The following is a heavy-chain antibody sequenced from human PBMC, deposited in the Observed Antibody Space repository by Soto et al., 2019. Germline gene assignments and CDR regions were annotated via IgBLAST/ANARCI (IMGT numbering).Heavy chain of an antibody. D-gene: IGHD6-6*01. V-gene: IGHV1-69*13. J-gene: IGHJ6*02. CDR2: IIPIFGTA. CDR3: ARDTWRSSFVDNYYYYGMAV. Sequence: GASVKVSCKASGGTFSSYAISWVRQAPGQGLEWMGGIIPIFGTANYAQKFQGRVTITADESTSTAYMELSSLRSEDTAVYYCARDTWRSSFVDNYYYYGMAVWGQGTTVTVSS. CDR1: GGTFSSYA.